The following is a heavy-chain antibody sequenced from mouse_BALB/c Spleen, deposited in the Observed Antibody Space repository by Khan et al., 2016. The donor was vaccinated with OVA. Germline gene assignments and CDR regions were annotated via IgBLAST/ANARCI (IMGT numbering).Heavy chain of an antibody. CDR2: ILPGSNST. Sequence: VQLKQSGAELMKPGASVKISCKPTGYTFSSYWIEWVKQRPGHGLEWIGEILPGSNSTNYNERFQGKAAITAATSSNTAYLQLSSLTSEDSAMYYCARGNYYGSTSWFGYWGQGTLVTVSA. CDR3: ARGNYYGSTSWFGY. V-gene: IGHV1-9*01. D-gene: IGHD1-1*01. CDR1: GYTFSSYW. J-gene: IGHJ3*01.